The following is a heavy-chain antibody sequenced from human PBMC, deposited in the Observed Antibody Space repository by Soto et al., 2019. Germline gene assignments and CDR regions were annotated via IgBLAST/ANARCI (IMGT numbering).Heavy chain of an antibody. Sequence: EVQMVESGGGLVQPGGSLRLSCAASGSTFSNYWMAWVRQAPGKGLEWVATIKQDGSGKYYVDSVKGRFTISRDNAKNSLYLQMDSLRAEDTAAYYCARPGGGYSFDYWGQGTLVTVSS. CDR1: GSTFSNYW. D-gene: IGHD3-10*01. CDR2: IKQDGSGK. CDR3: ARPGGGYSFDY. J-gene: IGHJ4*02. V-gene: IGHV3-7*01.